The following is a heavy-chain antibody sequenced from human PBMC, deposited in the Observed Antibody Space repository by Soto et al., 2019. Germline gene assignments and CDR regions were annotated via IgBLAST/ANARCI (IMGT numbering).Heavy chain of an antibody. CDR2: IYYSGST. J-gene: IGHJ6*02. Sequence: SETLSLTCSVSGGSIASGDYYWTWIRQPPGKGLEWVGHIYYSGSTYYNPSLKSRVTISVDTSKNQFSLKLSSVTAADTAVYYCARELVVVPAATVPWDYYYYYGMDVWGQGTTVTVSS. CDR1: GGSIASGDYY. CDR3: ARELVVVPAATVPWDYYYYYGMDV. V-gene: IGHV4-30-4*02. D-gene: IGHD2-2*01.